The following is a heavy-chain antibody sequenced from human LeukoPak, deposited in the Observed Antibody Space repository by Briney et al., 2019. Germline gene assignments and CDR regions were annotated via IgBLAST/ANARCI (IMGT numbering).Heavy chain of an antibody. CDR1: GFTFSSYS. CDR3: ARGGRGATTPDY. D-gene: IGHD1-26*01. J-gene: IGHJ4*02. CDR2: ISSSSSYI. V-gene: IGHV3-21*01. Sequence: PGGSLRLSCAASGFTFSSYSMNWVRQAPGKGLEWVSSISSSSSYIYYADSVKGRFTISRDNAKNSLYLQMNSLRAEDTAVYYCARGGRGATTPDYWGQGTLVTVSS.